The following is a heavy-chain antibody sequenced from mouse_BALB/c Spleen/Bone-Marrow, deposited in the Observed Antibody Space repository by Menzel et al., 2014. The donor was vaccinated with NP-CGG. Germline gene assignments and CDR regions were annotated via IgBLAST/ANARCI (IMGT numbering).Heavy chain of an antibody. CDR3: ARSHFYGNYFDY. J-gene: IGHJ2*01. V-gene: IGHV5-17*02. CDR2: VSTGSTII. CDR1: GFTFSNFG. D-gene: IGHD2-1*01. Sequence: EVQVVESGGGLVQPGGSRKLSCAASGFTFSNFGKHWFRQSPEKGLEWVALVSTGSTIIYYADTVKGRFTISRDNPENTLFLQMTSLRSEDTAIYYCARSHFYGNYFDYWGQGTTLTVSS.